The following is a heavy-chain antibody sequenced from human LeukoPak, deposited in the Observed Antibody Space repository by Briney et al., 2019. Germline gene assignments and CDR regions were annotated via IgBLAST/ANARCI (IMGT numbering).Heavy chain of an antibody. D-gene: IGHD6-19*01. CDR1: GGSISSYY. J-gene: IGHJ5*02. V-gene: IGHV4-59*01. CDR3: ARDLGGWQWLNWFDP. CDR2: IYYSGST. Sequence: SETLSLTCTVSGGSISSYYWSWIRQPPGKGLEWIGYIYYSGSTNHNPSLKSRVTISVDTSKNQFSLKLSSVTAADTAVYYCARDLGGWQWLNWFDPWGQGTLVTVSS.